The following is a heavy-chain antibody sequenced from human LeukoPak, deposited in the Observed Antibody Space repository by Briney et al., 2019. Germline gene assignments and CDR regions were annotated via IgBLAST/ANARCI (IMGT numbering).Heavy chain of an antibody. J-gene: IGHJ4*02. CDR3: ANIAAVGKIRVNY. D-gene: IGHD6-13*01. V-gene: IGHV3-7*03. CDR1: GFTFNFFW. Sequence: GGSLTLSCAASGFTFNFFWMTWVRQAPGKGLGRVANIEHDGSEKYYLDSVKGRFTISRDNANNSLFLQMNSLRAEDTAVYYCANIAAVGKIRVNYWGQGTLVTVSS. CDR2: IEHDGSEK.